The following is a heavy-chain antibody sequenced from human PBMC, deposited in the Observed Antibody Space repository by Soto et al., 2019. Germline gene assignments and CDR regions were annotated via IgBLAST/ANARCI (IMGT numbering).Heavy chain of an antibody. J-gene: IGHJ4*02. V-gene: IGHV1-18*01. D-gene: IGHD4-17*01. CDR2: INPYNGNT. CDR3: ARGCIAVTTHLCY. CDR1: GYTFNTYG. Sequence: AAVKVSCKASGYTFNTYGITWVRQAPGQGLEWMGWINPYNGNTKFAQKLQDRVTMTTATSTSTAYMELASLRSDDTAVYYCARGCIAVTTHLCYWGQGTMVTVSS.